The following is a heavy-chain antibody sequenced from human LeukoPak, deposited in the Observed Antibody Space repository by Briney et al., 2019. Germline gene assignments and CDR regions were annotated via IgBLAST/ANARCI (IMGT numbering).Heavy chain of an antibody. CDR3: ARGGLWFGELWAD. CDR1: GGSFSGYY. Sequence: SETLSLTCAVYGGSFSGYYWSWIRQPPGKGLEWIGEINHSGSTNYNPSLKSRVTISVDTSKNQFSLKLSSVTAAGTAVYYCARGGLWFGELWADWGQGTLVTVSS. V-gene: IGHV4-34*01. D-gene: IGHD3-10*01. CDR2: INHSGST. J-gene: IGHJ4*02.